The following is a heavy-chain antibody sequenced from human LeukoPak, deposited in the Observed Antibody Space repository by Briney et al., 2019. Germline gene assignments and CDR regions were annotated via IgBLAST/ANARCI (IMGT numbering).Heavy chain of an antibody. CDR2: ISSSSSYI. Sequence: PGGSLRLSCAASGFPFSSYSMNWVRQAPGKGLEWVSSISSSSSYIYYADSVKGRFTISRDNAKNSLYLQMNSLRAEDTAVYYCASLAYCSSTSCYGMDVWGQGTTVTVSS. CDR3: ASLAYCSSTSCYGMDV. CDR1: GFPFSSYS. J-gene: IGHJ6*02. D-gene: IGHD2-2*01. V-gene: IGHV3-21*01.